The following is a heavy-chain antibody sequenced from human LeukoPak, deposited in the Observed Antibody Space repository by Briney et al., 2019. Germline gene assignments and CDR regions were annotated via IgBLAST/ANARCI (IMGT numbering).Heavy chain of an antibody. J-gene: IGHJ4*02. V-gene: IGHV4-31*03. CDR3: ARSKWSAYCGGDRYTVYFDY. CDR1: GGSISSGGYY. CDR2: IYYSGST. Sequence: SQTLSLTCTVSGGSISSGGYYWSWIRQHPGKGLEWIGYIYYSGSTYYNPSLTSRVSISVDTSKNHFSLKLSSVTAADTAVYYCARSKWSAYCGGDRYTVYFDYWGQGTLVTVSS. D-gene: IGHD2-21*02.